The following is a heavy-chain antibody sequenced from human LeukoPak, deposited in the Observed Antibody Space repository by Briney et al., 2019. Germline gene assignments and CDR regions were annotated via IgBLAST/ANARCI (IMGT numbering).Heavy chain of an antibody. J-gene: IGHJ4*02. CDR2: IYYSGST. Sequence: KSSETLSLTCTVSSGSISSSSYYWGWIRQPPGKGLEWIGSIYYSGSTYYNPSLKSRVTISVDTSKNQFSLKLSSVTAADTAVYYCARLTSMEVYFDYWGQGTLVTVSP. CDR1: SGSISSSSYY. D-gene: IGHD3-3*01. V-gene: IGHV4-39*01. CDR3: ARLTSMEVYFDY.